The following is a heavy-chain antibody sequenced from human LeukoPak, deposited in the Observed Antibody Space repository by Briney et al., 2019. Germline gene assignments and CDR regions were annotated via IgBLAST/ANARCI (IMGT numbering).Heavy chain of an antibody. CDR3: ARDNYYDSSGYSAAFDI. V-gene: IGHV4-34*01. J-gene: IGHJ3*02. CDR2: INHSGST. CDR1: GGSFSGYY. D-gene: IGHD3-22*01. Sequence: SETLSLTCAVYGGSFSGYYWSWIRQPPGKGLEWIGEINHSGSTNYNPSLKSRVTISVDTSKNQFSLKLSSVTAADTAVYYCARDNYYDSSGYSAAFDIWGQGTMVTVSS.